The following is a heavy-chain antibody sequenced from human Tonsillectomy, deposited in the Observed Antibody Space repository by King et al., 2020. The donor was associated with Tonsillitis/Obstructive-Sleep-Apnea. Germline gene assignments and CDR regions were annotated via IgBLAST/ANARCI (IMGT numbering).Heavy chain of an antibody. V-gene: IGHV3-23*04. D-gene: IGHD3-10*01. CDR3: AKAMVQGIIITILDY. Sequence: VQLVESGGGLVQPGGSLRLSCAASGITFSSYAMSWVRQAAGKGLEWVSTISGGGGSTYYADTVKGRFTISRDNSKNTLYLQMNSLRAEDTAVYYCAKAMVQGIIITILDYWGQGTLVTVSS. CDR2: ISGGGGST. J-gene: IGHJ4*02. CDR1: GITFSSYA.